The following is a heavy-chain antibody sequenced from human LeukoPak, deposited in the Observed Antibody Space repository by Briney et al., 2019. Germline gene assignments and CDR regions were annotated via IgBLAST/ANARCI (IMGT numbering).Heavy chain of an antibody. Sequence: SETLSLTCTVSGGSISSYYWSWIRQPPGKGLEWIGYIYYSGSTDYNPSLKSRVTISVDTSKNQFSLKLSSVTAADTAVYYCARHRPGPYDYWGQGTLATVSS. V-gene: IGHV4-59*08. CDR2: IYYSGST. CDR1: GGSISSYY. CDR3: ARHRPGPYDY. J-gene: IGHJ4*02.